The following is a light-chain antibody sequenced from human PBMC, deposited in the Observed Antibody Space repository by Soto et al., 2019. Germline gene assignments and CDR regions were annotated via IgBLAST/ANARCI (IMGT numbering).Light chain of an antibody. J-gene: IGKJ2*01. CDR1: QSVYSNY. CDR3: QQYGSSLRT. Sequence: EIVLTLSPGTLSLSPGERATLSCRASQSVYSNYLAWYQQKPGQAPKLLIYGASSRATGIPDRFSGSGSGTDFTLTISRLEPEDFAVYFCQQYGSSLRTFGQGTNLEIK. V-gene: IGKV3-20*01. CDR2: GAS.